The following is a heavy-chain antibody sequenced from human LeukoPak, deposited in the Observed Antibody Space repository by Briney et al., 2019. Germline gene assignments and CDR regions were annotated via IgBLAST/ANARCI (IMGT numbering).Heavy chain of an antibody. D-gene: IGHD6-19*01. V-gene: IGHV3-30*18. Sequence: TGGSLRLSCAASGFPFSDYNMNWVRQAPGKGLEWVAVISYDGSTEYYGDSMKGRFTISRDNSKNTLYLQLDSLRAEDTAIYYCAKVRWDNSGWYYLDSWGQGNLVTVSS. CDR3: AKVRWDNSGWYYLDS. CDR2: ISYDGSTE. CDR1: GFPFSDYN. J-gene: IGHJ4*02.